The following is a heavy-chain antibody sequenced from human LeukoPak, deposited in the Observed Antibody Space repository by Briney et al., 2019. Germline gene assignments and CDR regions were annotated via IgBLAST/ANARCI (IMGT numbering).Heavy chain of an antibody. J-gene: IGHJ4*02. CDR2: IYHSGST. CDR1: GGSISSSSYY. D-gene: IGHD6-13*01. Sequence: SETLSLTCTVSGGSISSSSYYWGWIRQPPGKGLEWIGSIYHSGSTYYNPSLKSRVTIAVETSKNQFSLKLSSVTAADTAVYYCARLSSSWVDIDYWGQGTLVTVSS. CDR3: ARLSSSWVDIDY. V-gene: IGHV4-39*07.